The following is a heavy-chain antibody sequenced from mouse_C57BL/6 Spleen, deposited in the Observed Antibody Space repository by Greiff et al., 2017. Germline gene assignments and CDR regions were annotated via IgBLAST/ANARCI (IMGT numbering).Heavy chain of an antibody. J-gene: IGHJ4*01. D-gene: IGHD2-1*01. Sequence: QVQLKQSGAELVRPGASVTLSCKASGYTFTDYEMHWVKQTPVHALEWIGAIDPETGGAAYNQKFKGKAILTADKASSTAYMELRSLTSEDSAVYYCNGNYVGYAMGDWGQGASVTVAS. CDR1: GYTFTDYE. CDR3: NGNYVGYAMGD. V-gene: IGHV1-15*01. CDR2: IDPETGGA.